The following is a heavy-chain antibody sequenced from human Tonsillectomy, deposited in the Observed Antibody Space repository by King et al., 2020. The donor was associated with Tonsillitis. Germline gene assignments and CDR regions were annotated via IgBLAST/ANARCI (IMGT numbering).Heavy chain of an antibody. Sequence: QLQESGPGLVKPSETLSLTCTVSGGSISSYYWSWIRQPPGKGLEWIGYIYYSGSTNYNPSLKSRVTMSVDMSKSQFSLKLSSVTAADTAVYYCAREISLADAFDIWGQGTMVTVSS. D-gene: IGHD1-1*01. CDR3: AREISLADAFDI. CDR2: IYYSGST. V-gene: IGHV4-59*01. CDR1: GGSISSYY. J-gene: IGHJ3*02.